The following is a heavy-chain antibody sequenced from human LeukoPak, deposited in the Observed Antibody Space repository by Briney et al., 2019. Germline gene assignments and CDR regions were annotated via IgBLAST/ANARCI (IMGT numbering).Heavy chain of an antibody. CDR1: DGSIRSYY. CDR2: IYYSGST. J-gene: IGHJ5*02. D-gene: IGHD3-9*01. V-gene: IGHV4-59*01. CDR3: ARGLNYYDILTGVDL. Sequence: PSETLSLTCSVSDGSIRSYYWSWIRQPPGKGLEWIGYIYYSGSTNYNPSLKSRVAMSIDTSRNQFSLILSSVTAADTAVYYCARGLNYYDILTGVDLWGQGTLVTVSS.